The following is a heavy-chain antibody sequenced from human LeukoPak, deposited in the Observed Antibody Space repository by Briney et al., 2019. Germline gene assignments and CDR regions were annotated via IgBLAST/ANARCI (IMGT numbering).Heavy chain of an antibody. CDR2: ISWNSDSI. CDR1: GFSFDEYA. D-gene: IGHD6-13*01. CDR3: VRDLQRHYLGIAPTGRRRWFDP. Sequence: GGSLRLSCAASGFSFDEYAMHWVRQAPGKGLEWVSGISWNSDSIGYADSVKGRFTISRDDAKNSLFLQMNSLRAEDTAVYYCVRDLQRHYLGIAPTGRRRWFDPWGQGTLVTVSS. V-gene: IGHV3-9*01. J-gene: IGHJ5*02.